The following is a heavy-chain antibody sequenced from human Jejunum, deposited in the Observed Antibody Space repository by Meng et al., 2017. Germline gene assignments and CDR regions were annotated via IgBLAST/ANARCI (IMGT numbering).Heavy chain of an antibody. D-gene: IGHD3-22*01. Sequence: GSLRLSCAASGFTFSSYGMSWVRQAPGKGLEWVSTISSSGGSTYYADSVKGRFTISRDNSKNTLNLQMNSLRGDDTAVYYCAKNSVSSGYHYRDWGQVTLVTVSS. CDR2: ISSSGGST. CDR1: GFTFSSYG. V-gene: IGHV3-23*01. J-gene: IGHJ4*02. CDR3: AKNSVSSGYHYRD.